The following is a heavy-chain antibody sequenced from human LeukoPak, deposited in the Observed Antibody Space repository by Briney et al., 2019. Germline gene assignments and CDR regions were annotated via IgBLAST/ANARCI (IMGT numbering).Heavy chain of an antibody. CDR1: GFIFNNFG. CDR2: ISGGGGAGK. Sequence: GGSLRLSCAASGFIFNNFGMTWVRQAPGKGLEWVSTISGGGGAGKWYADSVKGRFTISRDNSKSMLYLQMNSLRVDDTAVYFCAKDNSVTAAAAQGPERYNWFASWGRGTLVTVSS. V-gene: IGHV3-23*01. J-gene: IGHJ5*01. CDR3: AKDNSVTAAAAQGPERYNWFAS. D-gene: IGHD6-13*01.